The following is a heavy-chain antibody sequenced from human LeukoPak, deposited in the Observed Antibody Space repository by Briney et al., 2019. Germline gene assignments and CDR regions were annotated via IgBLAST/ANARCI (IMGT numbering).Heavy chain of an antibody. CDR2: ISAYNGNT. D-gene: IGHD4-11*01. Sequence: ASVKVSCKASGYTFTSYGISWVRQAPGQGLEWMGWISAYNGNTNYAQKLQGRVTMTTDTSTSTAYMELRGLRSDDTAVYYCARESFYSNYPYYYFDYWGQGTLVTVSS. CDR1: GYTFTSYG. V-gene: IGHV1-18*01. J-gene: IGHJ4*02. CDR3: ARESFYSNYPYYYFDY.